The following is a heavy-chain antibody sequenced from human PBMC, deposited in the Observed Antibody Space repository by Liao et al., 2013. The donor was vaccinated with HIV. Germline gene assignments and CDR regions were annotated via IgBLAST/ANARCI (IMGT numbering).Heavy chain of an antibody. CDR2: IDTSWSP. D-gene: IGHD3-22*01. CDR1: GASISSDY. V-gene: IGHV4-4*07. J-gene: IGHJ6*03. Sequence: QVHLQESGPGLVKPSETLSLTCTVSGASISSDYWTWIRQPAGKGLEWIGRIDTSWSPHINPSLKSRVTMSVDTSKKQVFLKLSSVTAADTAVYYCARDHYYDSSGYYSAGVLYYYYYMDVWGKGTTVTVSS. CDR3: ARDHYYDSSGYYSAGVLYYYYYMDV.